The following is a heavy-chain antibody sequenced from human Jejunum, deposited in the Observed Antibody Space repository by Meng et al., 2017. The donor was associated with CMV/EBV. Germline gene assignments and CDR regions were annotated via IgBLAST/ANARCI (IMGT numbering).Heavy chain of an antibody. J-gene: IGHJ4*02. Sequence: LSISSYDMTWVRQAPGKGLEWVSVIYSGGAGSMYFVDSVRGRFTISRDNSKNTLYLQMNNLRVEDTAIYYCTKDPGGPVGTSWYSDFWGQGTLVTVSS. D-gene: IGHD6-13*01. CDR3: TKDPGGPVGTSWYSDF. CDR2: IYSGGAGSM. V-gene: IGHV3-23*03. CDR1: LSISSYD.